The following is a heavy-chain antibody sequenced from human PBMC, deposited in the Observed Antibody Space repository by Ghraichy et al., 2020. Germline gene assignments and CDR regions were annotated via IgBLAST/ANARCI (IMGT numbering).Heavy chain of an antibody. CDR1: GFTFSSYS. CDR3: ARQISGYATVTTRLGYYFDY. Sequence: GGSLRLSCAASGFTFSSYSMNWVRQAPGKGLEWVSSISSSSSYIYYADSVKGRFTISRDNAKNSLYLQMNSLRAEDTAVYYCARQISGYATVTTRLGYYFDYWGQGTLVTVSS. J-gene: IGHJ4*02. CDR2: ISSSSSYI. V-gene: IGHV3-21*01. D-gene: IGHD4-17*01.